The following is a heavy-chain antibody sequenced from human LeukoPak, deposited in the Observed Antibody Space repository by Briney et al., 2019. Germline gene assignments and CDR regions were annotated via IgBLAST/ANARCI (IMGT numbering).Heavy chain of an antibody. CDR3: ARHFNGQWELLENAFDI. Sequence: PETLSLTCAVSGYSISSGYYWGWIRQPPGKGLEWIGSIYHSGSTYYNPSLKSRVTISVDTSKNQFSLKLSSVTAADTAVYYCARHFNGQWELLENAFDIWGQGTMVTVSS. CDR2: IYHSGST. V-gene: IGHV4-38-2*01. J-gene: IGHJ3*02. D-gene: IGHD1-26*01. CDR1: GYSISSGYY.